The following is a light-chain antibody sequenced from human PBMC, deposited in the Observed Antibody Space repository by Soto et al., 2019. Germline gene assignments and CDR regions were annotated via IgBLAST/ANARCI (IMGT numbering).Light chain of an antibody. V-gene: IGLV2-14*01. J-gene: IGLJ1*01. CDR2: EVT. Sequence: QSVLTQPASVSGSPGQSITISCTGTRSDVGANHYVSWYQQYPGEAPKVIIYEVTNRPSGVSNRFSGSKSDHTASLTISGLQAEDEADYYCTSHTGGGSLDVFGTGTKVTVL. CDR1: RSDVGANHY. CDR3: TSHTGGGSLDV.